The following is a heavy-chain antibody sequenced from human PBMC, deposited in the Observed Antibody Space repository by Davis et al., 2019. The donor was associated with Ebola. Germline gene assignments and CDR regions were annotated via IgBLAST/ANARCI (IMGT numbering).Heavy chain of an antibody. CDR2: ISAYNGNT. CDR3: ASTSFYGDYPYYYGMDV. CDR1: GYTFTSYG. Sequence: ASVKVSCKASGYTFTSYGISWVRQAPGQGLEWMGWISAYNGNTNYAQKLQGRVTMTTDTSTSTAYMELRSLRSEDTAVYYCASTSFYGDYPYYYGMDVWGQGTTVTVSS. J-gene: IGHJ6*02. D-gene: IGHD4-17*01. V-gene: IGHV1-18*01.